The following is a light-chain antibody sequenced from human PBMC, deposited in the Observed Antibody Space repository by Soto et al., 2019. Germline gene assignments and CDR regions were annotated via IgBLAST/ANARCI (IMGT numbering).Light chain of an antibody. CDR3: QQFGSSPGFT. CDR2: GAS. CDR1: QSINSRY. J-gene: IGKJ3*01. V-gene: IGKV3-20*01. Sequence: EIVLTQSPGTLSLSPGERATLSCRASQSINSRYLAWYHQKPGQAPRLLIYGASSRATGIPARFSGSGSGKDFTLPISRLEPEDFAVYYCQQFGSSPGFTFGPGTKVDIK.